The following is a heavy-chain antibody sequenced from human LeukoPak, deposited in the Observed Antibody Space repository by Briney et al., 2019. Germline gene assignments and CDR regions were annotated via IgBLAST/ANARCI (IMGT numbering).Heavy chain of an antibody. Sequence: GGSLRLSCVASGFTFSSNYMRGVRQAPGKGVEGGSVIYSDGNTYYAASVKGRFTISRDISKNTLYLQMNSLRVEDTAMYYCARDFLDWGTRTGAFDIWGQGTMVTVSS. D-gene: IGHD1-1*01. CDR1: GFTFSSNY. J-gene: IGHJ3*02. CDR2: IYSDGNT. CDR3: ARDFLDWGTRTGAFDI. V-gene: IGHV3-66*01.